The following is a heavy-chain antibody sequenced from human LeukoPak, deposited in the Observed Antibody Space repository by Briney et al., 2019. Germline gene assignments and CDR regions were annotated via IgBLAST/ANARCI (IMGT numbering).Heavy chain of an antibody. CDR1: GYTLTELS. D-gene: IGHD2-21*02. Sequence: ASVKVSCKVSGYTLTELSMHWVRQAPGKGLEWMGGSDPEDGETIYAQEFQGRVTMTEDTSTDTAYMELSSLRSEDTAVYYCATPARRLRDGNYFDYWGQGTLVTVSS. CDR3: ATPARRLRDGNYFDY. CDR2: SDPEDGET. V-gene: IGHV1-24*01. J-gene: IGHJ4*02.